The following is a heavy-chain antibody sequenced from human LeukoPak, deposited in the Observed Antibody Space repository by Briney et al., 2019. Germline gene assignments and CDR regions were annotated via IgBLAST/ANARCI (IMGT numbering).Heavy chain of an antibody. CDR3: ARDQAVVAGYYYYGMDV. J-gene: IGHJ6*04. Sequence: SETLSLTCTVSGGSVSGGSYYWSWIRQPPGKGLERIGCIYYSGSTNYNPSLQSRVTISVDTSKNQFSLELNSVTAADTAVYYCARDQAVVAGYYYYGMDVWGKGTTVTVSS. CDR2: IYYSGST. D-gene: IGHD6-19*01. CDR1: GGSVSGGSYY. V-gene: IGHV4-61*01.